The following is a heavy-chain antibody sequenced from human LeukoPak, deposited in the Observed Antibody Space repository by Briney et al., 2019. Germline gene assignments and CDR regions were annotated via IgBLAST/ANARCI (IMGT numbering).Heavy chain of an antibody. D-gene: IGHD1-26*01. J-gene: IGHJ4*02. V-gene: IGHV3-13*01. Sequence: GGSLRLSCAASGSILSDHHMDWVRQAPGKGLEWVSAIGTAGDTYYPGSVKGRFTISRENAKNSLYLQMNSLRAGDTAVYYCARRADFSGSYYFDYWGQGTLVTVSS. CDR3: ARRADFSGSYYFDY. CDR2: IGTAGDT. CDR1: GSILSDHH.